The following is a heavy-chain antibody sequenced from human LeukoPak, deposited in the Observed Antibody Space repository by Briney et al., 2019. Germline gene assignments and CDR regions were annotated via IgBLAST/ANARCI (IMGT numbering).Heavy chain of an antibody. CDR2: ISYDGSNK. CDR1: GFTFSSYA. V-gene: IGHV3-30-3*01. Sequence: PGGSLRLSCAGSGFTFSSYAMHWVRQAPGKGLEWVAVISYDGSNKYYADSVKGRFTISRDNSKNTLYLQMNSLRAEDTAVYYCARDGPEQQLVYFDYWGQGTLVTVSS. CDR3: ARDGPEQQLVYFDY. J-gene: IGHJ4*02. D-gene: IGHD6-13*01.